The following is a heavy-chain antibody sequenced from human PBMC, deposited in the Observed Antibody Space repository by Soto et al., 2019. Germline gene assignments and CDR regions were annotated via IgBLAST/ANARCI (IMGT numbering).Heavy chain of an antibody. V-gene: IGHV1-69*08. CDR2: FIPILGIA. D-gene: IGHD2-15*01. CDR1: GGTFSSYT. Sequence: QVQLVQSGAEVKKPGSSVKVSCKASGGTFSSYTISWVRQAPGQGLEWMGRFIPILGIANYAQKFQGRVTITADKSTSTAYMELSSLRSEDTAVYYCARDLQRYCSGGSCYTLDYWGQGTLVTVSS. J-gene: IGHJ4*02. CDR3: ARDLQRYCSGGSCYTLDY.